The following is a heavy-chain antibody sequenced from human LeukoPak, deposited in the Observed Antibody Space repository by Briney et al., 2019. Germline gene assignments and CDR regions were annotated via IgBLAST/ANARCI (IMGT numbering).Heavy chain of an antibody. J-gene: IGHJ4*02. CDR1: GDSMTSDY. V-gene: IGHV4-59*01. D-gene: IGHD3-10*01. Sequence: SETLSLTCTVSGDSMTSDYWTWIRQPPGKGLEWVGYVYHSGTSFYNPALKSRLTISIDTSKKQFSLNVISVTTADTALYFCARDRGIGYGPSDLDSWGPGVLVTVSS. CDR2: VYHSGTS. CDR3: ARDRGIGYGPSDLDS.